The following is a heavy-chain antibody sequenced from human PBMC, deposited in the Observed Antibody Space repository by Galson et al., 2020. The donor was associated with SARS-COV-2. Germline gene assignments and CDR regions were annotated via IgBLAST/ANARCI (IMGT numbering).Heavy chain of an antibody. CDR2: IYWDDDK. Sequence: KMSGPTLVKPTQTLTLTCTFSGFSLSSHAVGVGWIRQPPGKALEWLALIYWDDDKRYNPSQGNRLTITKDTSKNQVVLTMTNVDPEDTATYYCARRPYDTVWGSYRYKEGWFDPWGQGTLVTVSS. CDR1: GFSLSSHAVG. D-gene: IGHD3-16*02. CDR3: ARRPYDTVWGSYRYKEGWFDP. J-gene: IGHJ5*02. V-gene: IGHV2-5*02.